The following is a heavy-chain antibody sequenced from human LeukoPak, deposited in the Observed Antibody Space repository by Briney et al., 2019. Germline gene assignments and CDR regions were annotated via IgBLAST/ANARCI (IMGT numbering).Heavy chain of an antibody. V-gene: IGHV1-2*02. CDR3: ARDRIYGSGSYYSSFDY. D-gene: IGHD3-10*01. J-gene: IGHJ4*02. CDR1: GYTFTGYY. CDR2: INPNSGGT. Sequence: ASVKVSCKASGYTFTGYYMHWVRQAPGQGLEWMGWINPNSGGTNYAQKFQGRVTMTRDTSISTAYMELRSLRSDDTAVYYCARDRIYGSGSYYSSFDYWGQGTLVTVSS.